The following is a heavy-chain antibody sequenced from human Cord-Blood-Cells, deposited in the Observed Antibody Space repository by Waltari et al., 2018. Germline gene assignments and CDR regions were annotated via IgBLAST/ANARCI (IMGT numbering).Heavy chain of an antibody. J-gene: IGHJ4*02. V-gene: IGHV3-23*01. CDR3: AKDRNCSGGSCPFDY. D-gene: IGHD2-15*01. CDR2: ISGSGGST. CDR1: GFTFSSYA. Sequence: EVQLLESGGGLVQPGGSLRLSCAASGFTFSSYAMSWVRQAPGKGLDWVSAISGSGGSTYYADSVKGRFTISRDNSKNTLYLQMNSLRAEDTAVYYCAKDRNCSGGSCPFDYWGQGTLVTVSS.